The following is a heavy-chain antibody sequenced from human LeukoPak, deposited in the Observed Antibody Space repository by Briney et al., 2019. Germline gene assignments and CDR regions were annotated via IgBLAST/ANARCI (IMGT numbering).Heavy chain of an antibody. J-gene: IGHJ6*04. CDR3: ARGNGSSWYPPLYYYYYGMDV. CDR2: SYYSGST. Sequence: PSETLSLTCTLSGGSISSYYWSWIRQPPGKALEWIGDSYYSGSTNYNPSLKSRVTISLDTSKNQFSLKLSSVTAADTAVYYCARGNGSSWYPPLYYYYYGMDVWGKGTTVTVSS. V-gene: IGHV4-59*01. D-gene: IGHD6-13*01. CDR1: GGSISSYY.